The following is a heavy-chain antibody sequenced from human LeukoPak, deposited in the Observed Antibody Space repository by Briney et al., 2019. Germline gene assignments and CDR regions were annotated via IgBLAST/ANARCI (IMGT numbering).Heavy chain of an antibody. CDR1: EFPFSDYD. CDR3: ARDADGPGSLIDY. V-gene: IGHV3-48*03. J-gene: IGHJ4*02. Sequence: PGGSLRLSCAASEFPFSDYDMNWVRQTPGRGLEWVSAITSSGGRIFYADSVKGRFTISGDNSKNTLYLQMNSLRAEDTAVYYCARDADGPGSLIDYWGQGTLVTVSS. CDR2: ITSSGGRI. D-gene: IGHD2-8*01.